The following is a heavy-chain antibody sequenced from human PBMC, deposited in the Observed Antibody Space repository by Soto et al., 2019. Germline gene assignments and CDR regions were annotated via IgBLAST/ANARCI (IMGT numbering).Heavy chain of an antibody. V-gene: IGHV1-3*01. CDR3: ARDILSVGPRANDAFDV. CDR1: GFTFSDHL. J-gene: IGHJ3*01. CDR2: INPDNGKT. D-gene: IGHD2-8*02. Sequence: QVQLVQSGAEVRKPGASVNISCRASGFTFSDHLINWLRQVPGQSLEWMGWINPDNGKTKYSQTFQGRVNSSRHSSASIVYVEVSDLTSEDTAVFYCARDILSVGPRANDAFDVWGQGTMVTVSS.